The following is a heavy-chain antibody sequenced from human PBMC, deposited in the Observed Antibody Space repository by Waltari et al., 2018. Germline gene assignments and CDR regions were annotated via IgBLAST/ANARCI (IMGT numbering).Heavy chain of an antibody. V-gene: IGHV1-69*05. CDR2: IIPIFGTA. CDR1: GGTFSSYA. J-gene: IGHJ6*02. Sequence: VQLVQSGAEVKKPGSSLKVSCTASGGTFSSYAISWVRQAPGQGLEWMGGIIPIFGTANYAQKFQGRVTITTDESTSTAYMELSSLRSEDTAVYYCARAKSGRDYYYYYGMDVWGQGTTVTVSS. CDR3: ARAKSGRDYYYYYGMDV. D-gene: IGHD5-12*01.